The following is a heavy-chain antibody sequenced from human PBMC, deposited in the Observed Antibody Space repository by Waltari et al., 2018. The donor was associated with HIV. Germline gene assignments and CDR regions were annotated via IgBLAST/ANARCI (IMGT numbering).Heavy chain of an antibody. Sequence: EVQLLESGGGSVRPGDSLRLSCAASGFVFSNYDLSWVRQAPGKGVGWVSGIGTNGGNTYYKDFVKGRFTISRDNSRNTLYLQMLSLRAEDTAVYYCAKGKGDSNGYDSGIFDHWGQGTLVTVSP. CDR1: GFVFSNYD. CDR2: IGTNGGNT. D-gene: IGHD3-22*01. V-gene: IGHV3-23*01. J-gene: IGHJ4*02. CDR3: AKGKGDSNGYDSGIFDH.